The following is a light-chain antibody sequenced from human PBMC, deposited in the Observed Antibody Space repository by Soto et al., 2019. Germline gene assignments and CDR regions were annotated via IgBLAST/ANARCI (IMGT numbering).Light chain of an antibody. J-gene: IGLJ2*01. CDR2: DVI. Sequence: QSALTQPASVSGSPGQSITISCTGTSSDVGGYNYVSWYQQHPGKAPKLMIYDVINRPSGVSNRFSGSKSGNSASLTISGLHAEDEADYYCSSYTSSSTYVVFGGGTQLTVL. CDR3: SSYTSSSTYVV. CDR1: SSDVGGYNY. V-gene: IGLV2-14*03.